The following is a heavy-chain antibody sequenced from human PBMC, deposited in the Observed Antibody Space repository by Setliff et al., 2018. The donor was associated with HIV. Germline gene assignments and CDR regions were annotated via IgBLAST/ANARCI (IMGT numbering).Heavy chain of an antibody. D-gene: IGHD5-18*01. CDR3: ARDAERGYSYGDEY. Sequence: TLSLTCTVPGGSISRGGYYWGWIRQPPGKGLEWIGSVFHSGSTYYNPSLKSRVTMSVDTSKNQFSLKLRSVTAADTAVYYCARDAERGYSYGDEYWGQGTLVTVSS. V-gene: IGHV4-39*07. CDR2: VFHSGST. J-gene: IGHJ4*02. CDR1: GGSISRGGYY.